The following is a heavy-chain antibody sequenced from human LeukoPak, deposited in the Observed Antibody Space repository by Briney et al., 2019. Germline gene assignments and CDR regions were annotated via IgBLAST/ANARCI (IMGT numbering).Heavy chain of an antibody. D-gene: IGHD6-13*01. CDR3: ARDLAPAGFQDH. V-gene: IGHV4-4*02. Sequence: SETLSLTCAVSGGSISSSNWWTWVRQPPGKGLEWIGEIYHSGSTNYNPSLKSRVTISVDKSKNQFSLKLSSVTAADTAVYYCARDLAPAGFQDHWGQGPLVTVSS. J-gene: IGHJ4*02. CDR1: GGSISSSNW. CDR2: IYHSGST.